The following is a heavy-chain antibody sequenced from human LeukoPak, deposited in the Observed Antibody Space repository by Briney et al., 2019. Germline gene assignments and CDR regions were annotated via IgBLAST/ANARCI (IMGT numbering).Heavy chain of an antibody. CDR1: GVPFSNYY. D-gene: IGHD6-19*01. CDR2: INHSGYT. J-gene: IGHJ4*02. V-gene: IGHV4-34*01. CDR3: TRAVAGHPD. Sequence: SETLCLTCAVSGVPFSNYYWSWVRQSPRQGLEWIGEINHSGYTNYNPSLKSRVTMSIDTSKNQFSLMLTSVTAADAGVYYCTRAVAGHPDWGQGTLVTVSS.